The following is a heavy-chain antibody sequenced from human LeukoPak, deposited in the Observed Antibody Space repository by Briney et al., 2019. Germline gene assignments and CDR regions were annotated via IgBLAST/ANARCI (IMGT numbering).Heavy chain of an antibody. V-gene: IGHV1-8*01. J-gene: IGHJ4*02. CDR2: MNLNSGNT. CDR3: ERYVDY. Sequence: AAVKVSCKASVYTFTSYDINWVRQATGQGLEWMAWMNLNSGNTGYAQKFQGKVNIIRNTYISTAYMELSSLTSEDTAVYYCERYVDYWGQGTLVTVSS. CDR1: VYTFTSYD.